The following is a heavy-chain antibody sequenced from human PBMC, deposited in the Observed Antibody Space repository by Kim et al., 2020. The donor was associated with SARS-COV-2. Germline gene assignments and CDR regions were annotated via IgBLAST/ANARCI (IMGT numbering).Heavy chain of an antibody. Sequence: GGSLRLSCTASGFSFGDYYMSWIRQTPGKGLEWLSYISNSIDYTKYADSVKGRFTISRDNAKNSLYLQMNSLRAEDTAVYYCARVRDGTSGSYYCDYWGQGTLVTVSS. CDR2: ISNSIDYT. D-gene: IGHD1-26*01. CDR3: ARVRDGTSGSYYCDY. V-gene: IGHV3-11*05. CDR1: GFSFGDYY. J-gene: IGHJ4*02.